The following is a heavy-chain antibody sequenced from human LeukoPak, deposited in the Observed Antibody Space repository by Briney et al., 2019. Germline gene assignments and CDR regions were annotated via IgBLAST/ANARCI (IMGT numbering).Heavy chain of an antibody. Sequence: PSETLSLTCAVSGYSISSGYYWGWIRQPPGKGLEWIGSIYHSGNTYYNPSLKSRVTISVDTSKNQFSLKLSSVTAADTAGYYCATEVGQWLVRTWGQGTLVTVSS. CDR1: GYSISSGYY. CDR2: IYHSGNT. J-gene: IGHJ5*02. CDR3: ATEVGQWLVRT. D-gene: IGHD6-19*01. V-gene: IGHV4-38-2*01.